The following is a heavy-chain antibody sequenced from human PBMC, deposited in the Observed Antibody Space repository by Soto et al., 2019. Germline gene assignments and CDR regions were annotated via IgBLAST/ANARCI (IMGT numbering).Heavy chain of an antibody. CDR1: GFTFSSYG. CDR3: ARGEDIVVVVAAAHYYYYGMAV. J-gene: IGHJ6*02. Sequence: GGSLRLSCAASGFTFSSYGMHWVRQAPGKGLELVAVIWYDGSNKYYADSVKGRFTIPRDNSKNTLYLQMNSLRAEDTAVYYCARGEDIVVVVAAAHYYYYGMAVWGQGTTVTVSS. D-gene: IGHD2-15*01. CDR2: IWYDGSNK. V-gene: IGHV3-33*01.